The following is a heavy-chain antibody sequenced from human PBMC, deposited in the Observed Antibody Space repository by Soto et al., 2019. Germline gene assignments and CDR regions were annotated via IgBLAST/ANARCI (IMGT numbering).Heavy chain of an antibody. CDR2: IKQDGSEK. Sequence: GESLKISCAASGFTFSSYWMSWVRQAPGKGLEWVANIKQDGSEKYYVDSVKGRFTISRDNAKNSLYLQMNSLRAEDTAVYYCAREPRTFDYWGQGTLVTVSS. CDR3: AREPRTFDY. J-gene: IGHJ4*02. V-gene: IGHV3-7*01. CDR1: GFTFSSYW.